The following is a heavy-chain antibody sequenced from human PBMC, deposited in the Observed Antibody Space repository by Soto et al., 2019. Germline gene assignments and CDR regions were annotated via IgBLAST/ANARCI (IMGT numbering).Heavy chain of an antibody. CDR1: GFTFSSYS. J-gene: IGHJ4*02. V-gene: IGHV3-48*02. D-gene: IGHD3-10*01. CDR2: ISSGSKTI. CDR3: AREDILGVRSFDY. Sequence: EVQLVESGGGLVQRGGSLRLSFAASGFTFSSYSVNWVRQAPGKGVEGVSIISSGSKTIYYADSVKGRFTVSRDNAKNSQYLQMNSLTDEDTAVYYCAREDILGVRSFDYWGRGTLVTVSS.